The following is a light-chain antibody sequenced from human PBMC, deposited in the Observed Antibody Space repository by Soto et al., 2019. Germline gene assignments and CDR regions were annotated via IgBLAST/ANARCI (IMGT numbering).Light chain of an antibody. CDR1: TSDVGGYNY. V-gene: IGLV2-8*01. Sequence: QSVLTQPPSASGSPGQSVTISCTGTTSDVGGYNYVSWYQQHPGKAPKLLVYDVDKRPSGVPDRFSGSKSGNTASLTVSGLQAEDEADYYCSSYAGTYTLFGGGTKVTVL. J-gene: IGLJ2*01. CDR3: SSYAGTYTL. CDR2: DVD.